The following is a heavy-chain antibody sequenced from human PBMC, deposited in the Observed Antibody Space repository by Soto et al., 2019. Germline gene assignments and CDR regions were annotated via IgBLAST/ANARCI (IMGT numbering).Heavy chain of an antibody. CDR1: GFTFSSYA. CDR2: ISYDGSNK. D-gene: IGHD3-3*01. CDR3: ARSAYDYDFWSGQSIYYFDY. Sequence: PGGSLRLSWAASGFTFSSYAMHWVRQAPGKGLEWVAVISYDGSNKYYADSVKGRFTISRDNSKNTLYLQMNSLRAEDTAVYYCARSAYDYDFWSGQSIYYFDYWGQGTLVTVSS. J-gene: IGHJ4*02. V-gene: IGHV3-30-3*01.